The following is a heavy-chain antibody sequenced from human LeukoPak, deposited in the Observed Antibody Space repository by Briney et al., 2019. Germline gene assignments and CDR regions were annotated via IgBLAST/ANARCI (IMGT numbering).Heavy chain of an antibody. CDR1: GGSFSGYY. V-gene: IGHV4-34*01. CDR3: ARDSDDSSGYDY. J-gene: IGHJ4*02. CDR2: INHSGST. Sequence: PSETLSLTCAVYGGSFSGYYWSWIRQPPGKGLEWIGEINHSGSTNYNPSLKSRVTISVGTSKNQFSLKLSSVTAADTAVYYCARDSDDSSGYDYWGQGTLVTVSS. D-gene: IGHD3-22*01.